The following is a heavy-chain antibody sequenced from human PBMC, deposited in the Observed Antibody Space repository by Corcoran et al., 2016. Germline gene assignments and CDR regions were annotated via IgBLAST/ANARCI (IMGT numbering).Heavy chain of an antibody. V-gene: IGHV6-1*01. CDR3: ARSAYYKEWFDP. D-gene: IGHD1-26*01. Sequence: QVHLQQSGPGLVKPSQTLSLTCTISGDSVSSNSATWNWVRQSPSRGVEWLGRTYYRSKWNNDYAVSVKSRISINPDTSKNQVSLQLNSVTPEDKAVYYCARSAYYKEWFDPLGQGTLVTVSS. CDR1: GDSVSSNSAT. J-gene: IGHJ5*02. CDR2: TYYRSKWNN.